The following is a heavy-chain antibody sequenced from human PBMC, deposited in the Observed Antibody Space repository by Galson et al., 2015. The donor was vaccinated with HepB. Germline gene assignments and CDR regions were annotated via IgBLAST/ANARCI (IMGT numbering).Heavy chain of an antibody. V-gene: IGHV1-18*04. CDR1: GYSFTSYG. Sequence: SVKVSCKASGYSFTSYGIAWVRQAPGQGLEWMGWINSYNNNTNFAQKFQGRVTMTTDTSTSTAYMDLRSLRSDDTAVYHCARLRKQGGYLDYWGQGTLVTVSS. J-gene: IGHJ4*02. D-gene: IGHD2-15*01. CDR2: INSYNNNT. CDR3: ARLRKQGGYLDY.